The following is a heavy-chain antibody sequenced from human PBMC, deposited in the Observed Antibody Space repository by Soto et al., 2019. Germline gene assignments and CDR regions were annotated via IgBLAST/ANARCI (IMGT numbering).Heavy chain of an antibody. V-gene: IGHV3-13*01. CDR1: GFTFSNYD. CDR2: IGTACDT. D-gene: IGHD2-15*01. Sequence: EVQLVESGGGLVQPGGSLRLSCAAAGFTFSNYDMHWVRQVTGNGLEWVSTIGTACDTYYPGSVKGRFTISRENAKNSLYLQMTSLSAEDTAVYYCARGRLISLYYFDSWGQGTLVTVSS. CDR3: ARGRLISLYYFDS. J-gene: IGHJ4*02.